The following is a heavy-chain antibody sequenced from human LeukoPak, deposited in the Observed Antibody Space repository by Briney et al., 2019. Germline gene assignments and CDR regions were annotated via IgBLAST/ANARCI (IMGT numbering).Heavy chain of an antibody. J-gene: IGHJ4*02. V-gene: IGHV3-23*01. CDR1: GFTFSSYA. CDR3: AKHDGAAVAGIFDY. CDR2: IRGSGGST. D-gene: IGHD6-19*01. Sequence: GGSLRLSCAASGFTFSSYAMSWVRQAPGKGLEWVSAIRGSGGSTYYADSVKGRFTISRDNSKNTLYLQMNSLRAEDTAVYYCAKHDGAAVAGIFDYWGQGTLVTVSS.